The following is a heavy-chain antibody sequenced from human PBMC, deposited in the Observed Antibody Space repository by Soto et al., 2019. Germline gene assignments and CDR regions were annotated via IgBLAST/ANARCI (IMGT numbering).Heavy chain of an antibody. Sequence: GGSLRRSCEASGFTFSSYSMNWVRQAPGKGREWVSSISSISSYVYYADSLKGRFTISRDNAENALYLQMNSLRAEDTAVYSCARGHLYCTSPSCYQIYFDYWGPGTLVTVSS. CDR3: ARGHLYCTSPSCYQIYFDY. V-gene: IGHV3-21*01. CDR1: GFTFSSYS. J-gene: IGHJ4*02. CDR2: ISSISSYV. D-gene: IGHD2-2*01.